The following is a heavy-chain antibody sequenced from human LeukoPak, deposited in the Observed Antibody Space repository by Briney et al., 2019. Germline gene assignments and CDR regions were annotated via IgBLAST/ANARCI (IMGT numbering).Heavy chain of an antibody. CDR1: GFTFDDYA. Sequence: GGSLRLSCAASGFTFDDYAIHWVRQAPGKGLEWVSGISWNSGSIGYADSVKGRFTISRDNSKNTLYLQMNSLRAEDTAVYYCAKCGGSSGVGYYGMDVWGQGTTVTVSS. J-gene: IGHJ6*02. CDR2: ISWNSGSI. V-gene: IGHV3-9*01. CDR3: AKCGGSSGVGYYGMDV. D-gene: IGHD2-15*01.